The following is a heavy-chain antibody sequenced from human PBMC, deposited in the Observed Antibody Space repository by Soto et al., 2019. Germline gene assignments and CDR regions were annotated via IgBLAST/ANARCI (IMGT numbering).Heavy chain of an antibody. CDR3: ATPYYFNN. V-gene: IGHV3-21*06. D-gene: IGHD3-16*01. CDR1: GFMFSAYT. J-gene: IGHJ4*02. Sequence: AGGSLRLSCAASGFMFSAYTMNWVRQAPGKGLEWLSSISDDSSYIDYADSLRGRFTVSRDNARNSLYLQIDSLGVEDTAVYYCATPYYFNNWGPGTLVTVSS. CDR2: ISDDSSYI.